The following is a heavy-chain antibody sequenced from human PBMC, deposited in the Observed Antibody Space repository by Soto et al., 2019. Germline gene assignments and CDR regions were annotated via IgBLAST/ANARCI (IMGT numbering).Heavy chain of an antibody. V-gene: IGHV3-48*02. CDR1: GFTFSSYS. CDR3: ASDRKGYGDYWGGFDY. Sequence: EVQLVESGGGLVQPGGSLRLSCAASGFTFSSYSMNWVRQAPGKGLEWVSYISSSSSTIYYADSVKGRFTISRDNAKNSLYLRMNSLRDEDTAVYYCASDRKGYGDYWGGFDYWGQGTLVTVSS. CDR2: ISSSSSTI. J-gene: IGHJ4*02. D-gene: IGHD4-17*01.